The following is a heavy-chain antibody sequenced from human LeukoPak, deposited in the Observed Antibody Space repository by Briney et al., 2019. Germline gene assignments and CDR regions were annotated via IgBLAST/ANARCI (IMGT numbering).Heavy chain of an antibody. Sequence: PSETLSLTCSVSGGSISSYYWSWIRQPAGKGLEWIGRMFTSGSTNYNPSLKSRVTISVDTSKNQFSLKLRSVTAADTAVYYCARGVVPAAIGGWFDPWGQGTLVTVSS. CDR1: GGSISSYY. CDR3: ARGVVPAAIGGWFDP. D-gene: IGHD2-2*02. V-gene: IGHV4-4*07. J-gene: IGHJ5*02. CDR2: MFTSGST.